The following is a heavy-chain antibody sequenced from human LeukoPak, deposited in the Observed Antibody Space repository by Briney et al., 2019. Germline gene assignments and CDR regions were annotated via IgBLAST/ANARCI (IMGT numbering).Heavy chain of an antibody. D-gene: IGHD1-26*01. Sequence: ASVTVSCKASGYTFTSYYMHWVRQAPGQGLEWMGIINPSGGSTSYAQKFQGRVTMTRDTSTSTVYMELSRLRSDDTAVYYCARVRPIVGAYNWFDPWGQGTLVTVSS. CDR1: GYTFTSYY. V-gene: IGHV1-46*01. CDR3: ARVRPIVGAYNWFDP. CDR2: INPSGGST. J-gene: IGHJ5*02.